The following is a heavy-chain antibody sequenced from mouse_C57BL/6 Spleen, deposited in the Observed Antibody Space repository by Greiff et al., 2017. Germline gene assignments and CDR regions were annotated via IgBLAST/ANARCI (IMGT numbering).Heavy chain of an antibody. CDR2: IWSGGST. CDR3: AKNDGKTYARDY. J-gene: IGHJ4*01. Sequence: VHLVESGPGLVQPSQSLSITCTVSGFSLTSYGVHWVRQPPGKGLEWLGVIWSGGSTDYTAAFISRLSISKDNSKSQVFFKMNSLQADDTAIYYCAKNDGKTYARDYWGQGTSGTVSS. CDR1: GFSLTSYG. D-gene: IGHD2-1*01. V-gene: IGHV2-4*01.